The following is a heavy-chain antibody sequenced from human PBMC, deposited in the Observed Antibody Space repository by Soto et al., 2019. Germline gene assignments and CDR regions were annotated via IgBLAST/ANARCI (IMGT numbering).Heavy chain of an antibody. V-gene: IGHV4-59*01. J-gene: IGHJ3*02. Sequence: SETLSLTCTVSGGSISSYYWSWIRQPPGKGLEWIGYIYYSGSTNYNPSLKSRVTISVDTSKNQFSLKLSSVTAADTAVYYCARVPRHAFDIWGQGTMVTVSS. CDR2: IYYSGST. CDR3: ARVPRHAFDI. CDR1: GGSISSYY. D-gene: IGHD2-2*01.